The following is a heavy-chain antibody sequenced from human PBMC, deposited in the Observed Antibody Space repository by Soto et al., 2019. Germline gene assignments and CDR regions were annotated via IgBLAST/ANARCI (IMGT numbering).Heavy chain of an antibody. D-gene: IGHD2-2*01. CDR3: ARSGPCTSTSCYGGFDI. V-gene: IGHV1-3*01. J-gene: IGHJ3*02. CDR1: GYTFTNYA. Sequence: QVQLVQSGAEVKKPGASVKVSCKTSGYTFTNYAIHWVRQAPGQRLEWMGWINAGDGNTKYSQKFQGRVTITRDTSASTAYMELSSLRSEDAAVYYCARSGPCTSTSCYGGFDIWGQGTMVTVSS. CDR2: INAGDGNT.